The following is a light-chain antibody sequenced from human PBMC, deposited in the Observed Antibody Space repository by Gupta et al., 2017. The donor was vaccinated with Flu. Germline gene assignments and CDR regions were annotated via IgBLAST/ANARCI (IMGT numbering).Light chain of an antibody. V-gene: IGLV2-14*01. CDR2: DVS. CDR1: NSDVDGYHS. CDR3: SSYTSGSTLVVA. Sequence: QSALTHPASLSGSPGPSTPLSCTGPNSDVDGYHSISLYQQRPGTAPKLMIYDVSNRPSGISGRFSGSKSGNTASLTISGLQAEDEAEYYCSSYTSGSTLVVAFGGGTKLTVL. J-gene: IGLJ2*01.